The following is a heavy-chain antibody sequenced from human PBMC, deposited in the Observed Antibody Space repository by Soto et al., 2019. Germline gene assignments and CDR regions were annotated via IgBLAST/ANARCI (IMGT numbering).Heavy chain of an antibody. CDR2: ISGSNSNT. V-gene: IGHV3-23*01. CDR1: GFPLSSCA. J-gene: IGHJ4*02. D-gene: IGHD1-7*01. Sequence: PGGSLRLSCAASGFPLSSCAMTWVRQAPGKGLDWVSTISGSNSNTYYADSVKGRFTISRDNSKNTLYLQMNSLRVEDTAVYYCAKRELFPQPVVDYWGQGTPVTVSS. CDR3: AKRELFPQPVVDY.